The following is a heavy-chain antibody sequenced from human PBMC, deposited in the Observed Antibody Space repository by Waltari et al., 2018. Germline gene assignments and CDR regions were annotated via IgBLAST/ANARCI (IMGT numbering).Heavy chain of an antibody. CDR3: AREGSGGSGFDY. J-gene: IGHJ4*02. CDR2: INPNSGVT. CDR1: GYTFTGYY. Sequence: QVQLVQSGTEVKKPGASVKVSCKASGYTFTGYYLHWVRQAPGQGLEWMGWINPNSGVTNYAQKFQGRVTMTRDTSINTAYMELSRLRSDDMAVYYCAREGSGGSGFDYWGQGTLVTVSS. D-gene: IGHD2-8*02. V-gene: IGHV1-2*02.